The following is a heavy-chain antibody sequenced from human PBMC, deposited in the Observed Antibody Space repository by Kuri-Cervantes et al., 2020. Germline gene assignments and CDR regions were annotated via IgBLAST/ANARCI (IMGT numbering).Heavy chain of an antibody. CDR2: IYHSGST. Sequence: LRLSCAVSGGSISSGGYSWSWIRQPPGKGLEWIGYIYHSGSTYYNPSLKSRVTISVDRSKNQFSLKLSSVTAADTAVYYCARDSLDLGYCSSTSCLYYYYGMDVWGQGTTVTVSS. D-gene: IGHD2-2*01. V-gene: IGHV4-30-2*01. CDR1: GGSISSGGYS. CDR3: ARDSLDLGYCSSTSCLYYYYGMDV. J-gene: IGHJ6*02.